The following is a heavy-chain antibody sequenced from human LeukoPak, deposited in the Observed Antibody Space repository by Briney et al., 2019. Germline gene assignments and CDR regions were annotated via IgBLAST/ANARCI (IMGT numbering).Heavy chain of an antibody. D-gene: IGHD3-9*01. J-gene: IGHJ6*02. CDR3: ARGPHNYDILTGYYIFPQISYYYYGMDV. V-gene: IGHV1-46*01. CDR2: INPSGGST. Sequence: ASVKVSCKASGYTFTSYYMHWVRQAPGQGLEWMGIINPSGGSTSYAQKFQGRVTMTRNTSISTAYMELSSLRSEDTAVYHCARGPHNYDILTGYYIFPQISYYYYGMDVWGQGTTVTVSS. CDR1: GYTFTSYY.